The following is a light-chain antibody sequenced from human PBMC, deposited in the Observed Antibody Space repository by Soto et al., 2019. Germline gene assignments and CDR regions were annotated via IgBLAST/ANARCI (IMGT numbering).Light chain of an antibody. CDR2: GTS. V-gene: IGKV3-20*01. J-gene: IGKJ5*01. CDR1: QSVSSTY. Sequence: EIVLTQSPGTLSLSPGEIATLSCRASQSVSSTYLAWYQQQPGQAPRLLMSGTSNRATGTPDRFSGSGSGTDFTLTISRLEPEDFAVYYCQQYGSPPITFGQGTRLEIK. CDR3: QQYGSPPIT.